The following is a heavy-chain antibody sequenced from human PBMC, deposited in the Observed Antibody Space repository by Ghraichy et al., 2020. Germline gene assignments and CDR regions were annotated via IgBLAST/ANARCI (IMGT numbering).Heavy chain of an antibody. CDR1: GGSFSGYY. CDR2: INHSGST. D-gene: IGHD1-7*01. V-gene: IGHV4-34*01. Sequence: SQTLSLTCAVYGGSFSGYYWSWIRQPPGKGLEWIGEINHSGSTNYNPSLKSRVTISVDTSKNQFSLKLSSVTAADTTMYYCARVITGTTNFDYWGQGTLVTVSS. J-gene: IGHJ4*02. CDR3: ARVITGTTNFDY.